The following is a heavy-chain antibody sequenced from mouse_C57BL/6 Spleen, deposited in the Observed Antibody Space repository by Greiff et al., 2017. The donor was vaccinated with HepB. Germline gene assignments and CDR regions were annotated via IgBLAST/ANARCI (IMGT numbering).Heavy chain of an antibody. CDR3: ARGDYGSSPFAY. V-gene: IGHV14-3*01. CDR1: GFNIKNTY. Sequence: EVQGVESVAELVRPGASVKLSCTASGFNIKNTYMHWVKQRPEQGLEWIGRIDPANGNTKYAPKFQGKATITADTSSNTAYLQLSSLTSEDTAIYYCARGDYGSSPFAYWGQGTLLTVSA. CDR2: IDPANGNT. D-gene: IGHD1-1*01. J-gene: IGHJ3*01.